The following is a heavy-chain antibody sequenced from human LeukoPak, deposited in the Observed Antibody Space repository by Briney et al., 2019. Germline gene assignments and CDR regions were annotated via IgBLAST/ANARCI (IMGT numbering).Heavy chain of an antibody. D-gene: IGHD3-3*01. J-gene: IGHJ4*02. V-gene: IGHV4-34*01. Sequence: SETLSLTCAVYGGSFSGYYWSWIRQPPGKGLEWIGEINHSGSTNYNPSLKSRVTISVDTSKNQFSLKLSSVTAADTAVYYCASSPIGYYAYWGQGTLVTVSS. CDR2: INHSGST. CDR3: ASSPIGYYAY. CDR1: GGSFSGYY.